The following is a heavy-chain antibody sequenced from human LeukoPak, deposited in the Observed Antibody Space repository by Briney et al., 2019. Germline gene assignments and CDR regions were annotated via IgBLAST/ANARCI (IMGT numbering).Heavy chain of an antibody. J-gene: IGHJ1*01. Sequence: GASVKVSCKASGYTFTSYGISWVRQAPGQGLEWMGWISAYNGNTNYAQKLQGRVTMTRNTSISTAYMELSSLRSEDTAVYYCARNGQQVRYFQHWGQGTLVTVSS. D-gene: IGHD6-13*01. V-gene: IGHV1-18*01. CDR1: GYTFTSYG. CDR3: ARNGQQVRYFQH. CDR2: ISAYNGNT.